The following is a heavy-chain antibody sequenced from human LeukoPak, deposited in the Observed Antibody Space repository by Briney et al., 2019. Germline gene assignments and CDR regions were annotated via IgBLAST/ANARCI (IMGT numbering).Heavy chain of an antibody. J-gene: IGHJ4*02. D-gene: IGHD2-21*02. V-gene: IGHV1-3*04. CDR1: GYTFTSYA. CDR3: ARNTETAIPLPYYFDY. CDR2: INTGNGNT. Sequence: ASVKVSCKASGYTFTSYAIHWVRQAPGQRLECMGWINTGNGNTKYSQKFQGRVTITRDTSASTSYMDLSSLRSEDTAVYYCARNTETAIPLPYYFDYWGQGTLVTVSS.